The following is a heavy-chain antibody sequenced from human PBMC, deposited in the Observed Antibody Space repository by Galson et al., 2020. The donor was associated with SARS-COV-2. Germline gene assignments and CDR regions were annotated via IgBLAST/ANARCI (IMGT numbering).Heavy chain of an antibody. CDR2: ISISNGNT. D-gene: IGHD1-26*01. J-gene: IGHJ4*02. CDR1: GYTFTSYA. V-gene: IGHV1-18*04. CDR3: ARASQIRSDY. Sequence: ASVKVSCKASGYTFTSYAISWVRQATGQGLEWMGWISISNGNTNYAPKFRGRVTMTRDTSTSTAYMELRSLRSDDTAVYFCARASQIRSDYWGQGTQVTVSS.